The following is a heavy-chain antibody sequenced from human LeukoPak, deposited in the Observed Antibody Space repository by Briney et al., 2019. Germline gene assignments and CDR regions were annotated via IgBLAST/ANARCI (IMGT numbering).Heavy chain of an antibody. Sequence: VASVKVSCKASGYTFTNYYMHWVRQAPGQGLEWMGLIRPSGGTSYAQKFQGRFTMTRDTSTSTVYMGLSSLISEDTAVYYCTREPFAPFHKLFDYWGQGTLVTVSS. D-gene: IGHD2/OR15-2a*01. CDR2: IRPSGGT. V-gene: IGHV1-46*01. CDR3: TREPFAPFHKLFDY. J-gene: IGHJ4*02. CDR1: GYTFTNYY.